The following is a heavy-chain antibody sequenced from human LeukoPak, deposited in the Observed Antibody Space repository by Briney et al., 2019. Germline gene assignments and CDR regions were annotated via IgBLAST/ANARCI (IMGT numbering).Heavy chain of an antibody. Sequence: GGSLRLSCAASGFTFSDYYMSWLRQAPGKGLEGVSYISSSGSTIYYADSVKGRFTISRDNAKNSLYLQMNSLRAEDTAVYYCARVRRQVGSRWFDSWGQGILVTVSS. J-gene: IGHJ5*01. CDR2: ISSSGSTI. D-gene: IGHD1-26*01. CDR3: ARVRRQVGSRWFDS. CDR1: GFTFSDYY. V-gene: IGHV3-11*01.